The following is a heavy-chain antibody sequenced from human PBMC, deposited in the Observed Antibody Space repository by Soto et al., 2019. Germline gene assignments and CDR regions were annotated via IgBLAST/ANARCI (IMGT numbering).Heavy chain of an antibody. CDR1: GFTFSSYA. V-gene: IGHV3-23*01. J-gene: IGHJ4*02. Sequence: PGGSLRLSCAASGFTFSSYAMSWVRQAPGKGLEWVSAISGSGGSTYYADSVRGRFTISRDNSKNTLYLQMNSLRAEDTAVYYCAKRSGDGYNFFDYWGQGTLVTVSS. D-gene: IGHD5-12*01. CDR2: ISGSGGST. CDR3: AKRSGDGYNFFDY.